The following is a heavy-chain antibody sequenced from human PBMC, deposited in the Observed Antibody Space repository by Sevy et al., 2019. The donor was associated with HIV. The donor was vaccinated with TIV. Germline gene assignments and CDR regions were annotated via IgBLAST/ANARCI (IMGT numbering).Heavy chain of an antibody. Sequence: GGSLRLSCAASGFTFDDYAMHWVRQAPGKGLEWVSGISWNSGSIGYADSVKGRFTIARDNAKNSLYLQMNSLRAEDTALYYCAKSGGSSWYYFDYWGQGTLVTVSS. CDR2: ISWNSGSI. J-gene: IGHJ4*02. D-gene: IGHD6-13*01. V-gene: IGHV3-9*01. CDR1: GFTFDDYA. CDR3: AKSGGSSWYYFDY.